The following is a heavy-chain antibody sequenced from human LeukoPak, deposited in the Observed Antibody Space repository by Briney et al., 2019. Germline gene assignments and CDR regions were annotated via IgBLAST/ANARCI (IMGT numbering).Heavy chain of an antibody. Sequence: ASVKVSCKASGGTFSSYAISWVRQAPGQGLEWMGRIIPIFGTANYAQKFQGRVTTTTDESTSTAYMELSSLRSEDTAVYYCARAGIQLWSAFDIWGQGTMVTVSS. CDR3: ARAGIQLWSAFDI. V-gene: IGHV1-69*05. D-gene: IGHD5-18*01. CDR1: GGTFSSYA. CDR2: IIPIFGTA. J-gene: IGHJ3*02.